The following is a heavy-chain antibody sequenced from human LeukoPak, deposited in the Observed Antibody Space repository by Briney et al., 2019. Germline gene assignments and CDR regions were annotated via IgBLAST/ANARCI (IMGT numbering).Heavy chain of an antibody. J-gene: IGHJ4*02. CDR3: ARGGYDSDFDY. D-gene: IGHD3-3*01. Sequence: SETLSLTCTVSGGSISSYYWSWIRLPPGKGLEGIAYIYFTGRTQYNPSLTSRVTISEDTSKNQFSLRLSSVTPADTAVYYCARGGYDSDFDYWGQGTLVTVSS. CDR1: GGSISSYY. V-gene: IGHV4-59*01. CDR2: IYFTGRT.